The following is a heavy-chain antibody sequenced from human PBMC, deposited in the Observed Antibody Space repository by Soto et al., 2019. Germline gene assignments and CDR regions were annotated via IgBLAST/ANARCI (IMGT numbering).Heavy chain of an antibody. V-gene: IGHV4-39*07. Sequence: KPSETLSLTCTVSGGSISSSSYYWGWIRQPPGKGLEWIGSIYYSGSTYYNPSLKSRVTISVDTSKNQFSLKLSSVTAADTAVYYCARYHIAVAGQSFDYWGQGTLVTVSS. D-gene: IGHD6-19*01. J-gene: IGHJ4*02. CDR1: GGSISSSSYY. CDR2: IYYSGST. CDR3: ARYHIAVAGQSFDY.